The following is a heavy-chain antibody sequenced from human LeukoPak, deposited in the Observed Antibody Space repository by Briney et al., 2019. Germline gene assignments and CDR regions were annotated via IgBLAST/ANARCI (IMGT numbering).Heavy chain of an antibody. Sequence: SETLSLTCTVSSGSIRNSNYYWGWIRQPPGKGLEWIGSIFYDGSSDYNPSLKSRVTMSVDTSKNQFSLKLSSVTAADTAVYYCARVNPTSHNYDILTGRSFGFFDPWGQGTLVTVSS. CDR2: IFYDGSS. CDR1: SGSIRNSNYY. J-gene: IGHJ5*02. D-gene: IGHD3-9*01. CDR3: ARVNPTSHNYDILTGRSFGFFDP. V-gene: IGHV4-39*07.